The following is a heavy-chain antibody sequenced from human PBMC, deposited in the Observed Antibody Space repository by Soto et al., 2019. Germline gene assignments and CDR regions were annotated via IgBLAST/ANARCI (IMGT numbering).Heavy chain of an antibody. CDR3: AREASAVISLDY. Sequence: EASVKVSCKASGYTFTAYSMHWVRQAPGQGLEWVGWFNPNSGDTIYAQKFQGRVTLTRDTSIGTAYMELYSLTSDDTAVYYCAREASAVISLDYWGQGTLVTVSS. CDR2: FNPNSGDT. D-gene: IGHD6-19*01. J-gene: IGHJ4*02. CDR1: GYTFTAYS. V-gene: IGHV1-2*02.